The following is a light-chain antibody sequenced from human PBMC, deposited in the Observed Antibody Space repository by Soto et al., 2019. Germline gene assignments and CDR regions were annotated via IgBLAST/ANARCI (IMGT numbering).Light chain of an antibody. Sequence: EIVLTQSPGTLSLSPGERATLSCRASESFSTNRLAWYQQKPGQAPRLLIYGASTRATGIPDRFSGSGSGTDFTLTISRLEPEDYAVYNCQQYGPSPGYTFGQGTKLDIK. CDR2: GAS. CDR1: ESFSTNR. CDR3: QQYGPSPGYT. J-gene: IGKJ2*01. V-gene: IGKV3-20*01.